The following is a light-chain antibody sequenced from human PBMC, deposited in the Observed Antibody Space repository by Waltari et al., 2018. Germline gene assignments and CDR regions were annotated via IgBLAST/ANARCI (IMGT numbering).Light chain of an antibody. J-gene: IGKJ4*01. Sequence: EIVMTQSPATLSVSRGGSATLSCRASLSIDDSLAWYQQKPGQPPRLLIHGASTRDTGIPVRFSGSGSGTAFTLTITGLQSEDFAVYFCQQYNQWPLTFGRGTKVEI. CDR1: LSIDDS. CDR2: GAS. CDR3: QQYNQWPLT. V-gene: IGKV3-15*01.